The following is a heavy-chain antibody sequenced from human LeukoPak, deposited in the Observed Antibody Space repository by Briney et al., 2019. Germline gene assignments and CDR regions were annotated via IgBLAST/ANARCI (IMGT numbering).Heavy chain of an antibody. CDR1: GYTFTSYD. D-gene: IGHD1-26*01. CDR3: ARGVGGSYRYYYYYYMDV. J-gene: IGHJ6*03. Sequence: ASVKVSCKASGYTFTSYDINWVRQATGQGLEWMGWMNPNSGNTGYAQKFQGRVTMTRNTSISTAYMELSSLRSEDTAVYYCARGVGGSYRYYYYYYMDVLGEGTTVTISS. V-gene: IGHV1-8*01. CDR2: MNPNSGNT.